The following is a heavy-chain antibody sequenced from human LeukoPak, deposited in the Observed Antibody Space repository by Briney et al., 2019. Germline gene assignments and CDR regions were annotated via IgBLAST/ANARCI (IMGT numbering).Heavy chain of an antibody. CDR1: GYTFTSYG. CDR3: ARIGHSDKMIAY. Sequence: ASVKVSCKASGYTFTSYGIRWVRQAPGQGLEWMGWISPYSGNTNFAHKLQGIVTMTTDTSTSTAYMELSSLRSDDTAVYFCARIGHSDKMIAYWGQGTLVTVSS. D-gene: IGHD3-22*01. V-gene: IGHV1-18*01. CDR2: ISPYSGNT. J-gene: IGHJ4*02.